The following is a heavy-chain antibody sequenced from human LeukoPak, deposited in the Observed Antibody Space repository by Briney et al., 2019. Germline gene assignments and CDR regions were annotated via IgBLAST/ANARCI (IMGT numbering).Heavy chain of an antibody. J-gene: IGHJ4*02. CDR2: TNQDGSEK. V-gene: IGHV3-7*01. CDR1: GFIFSSSW. Sequence: PGGSLRLSCAASGFIFSSSWMSWVRQAPGKGLEWVANTNQDGSEKYYLESVRGRFTISRDNSKNTLYLQMNSLRVEDTAVYYCAKDQDLYCSGGSCYSTLDYWGQGTLVTVSS. CDR3: AKDQDLYCSGGSCYSTLDY. D-gene: IGHD2-15*01.